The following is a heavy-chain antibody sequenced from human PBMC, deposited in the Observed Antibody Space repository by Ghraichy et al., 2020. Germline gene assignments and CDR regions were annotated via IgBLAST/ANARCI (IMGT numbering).Heavy chain of an antibody. CDR1: GGSISSSYYY. CDR3: ARRFYCSGGSCNWFDP. Sequence: SETLSLTCTVSGGSISSSYYYWGWIRQPPGKGLEWIGTISYSGNTYYNPSLKSRVTISADMSKNQFSLKLSSVTATDTAVFYCARRFYCSGGSCNWFDPWGQGTLVTVSS. V-gene: IGHV4-39*01. CDR2: ISYSGNT. D-gene: IGHD2-15*01. J-gene: IGHJ5*02.